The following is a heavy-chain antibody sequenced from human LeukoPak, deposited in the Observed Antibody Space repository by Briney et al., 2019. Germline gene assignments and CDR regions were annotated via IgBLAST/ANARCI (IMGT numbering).Heavy chain of an antibody. CDR1: GGSISSHY. CDR3: AKVGSYDSSGYYFSD. V-gene: IGHV4-59*11. CDR2: IYHSGGN. J-gene: IGHJ4*02. D-gene: IGHD3-22*01. Sequence: SGTLFLTCSVSGGSISSHYWSWIRQPPGKALEWIGYIYHSGGNRYNPSLKSRVTISLDTSKNQLSLQLSSVTAADTAVYYCAKVGSYDSSGYYFSDWGQGTLVTVSS.